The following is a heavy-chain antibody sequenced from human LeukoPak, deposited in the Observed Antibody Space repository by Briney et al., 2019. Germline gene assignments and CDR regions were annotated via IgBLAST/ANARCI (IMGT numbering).Heavy chain of an antibody. CDR1: GFTLSSDF. CDR2: ISGDETYT. J-gene: IGHJ3*02. Sequence: PGGSLRLSCVASGFTLSSDFMHWIRQAPGEGLMYVSQISGDETYTNYADSVKGRFTISRDNAKNTLYLQMNSLRAEDTAVYYCVREDNAFNIWGQGTLVTVSS. CDR3: VREDNAFNI. V-gene: IGHV3-74*01.